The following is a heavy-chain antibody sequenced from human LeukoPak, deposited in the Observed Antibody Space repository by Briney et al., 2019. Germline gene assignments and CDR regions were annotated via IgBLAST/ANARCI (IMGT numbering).Heavy chain of an antibody. J-gene: IGHJ4*02. V-gene: IGHV3-23*01. Sequence: PGGSLRLPCAASGFTFSSYAMSWVRQAPGKGLEWVSAISGSGGSTYYADSVKGRFTTSRDNSKNTLYLQMNSLRAEDTAVYYCAKVRLQDFNYWGQGTLVTVSS. CDR2: ISGSGGST. D-gene: IGHD2-15*01. CDR3: AKVRLQDFNY. CDR1: GFTFSSYA.